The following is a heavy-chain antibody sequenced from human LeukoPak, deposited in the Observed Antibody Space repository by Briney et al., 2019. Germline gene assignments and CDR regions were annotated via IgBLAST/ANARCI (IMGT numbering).Heavy chain of an antibody. Sequence: GSLRLSCAASGFTFSSYAMSWVRQPPGKGLEWIGEIYHSGSTNYNPSLKSRVTISVDKSKNQFSLKLSSVTAADTAVYYCARVRSGWYSGYYFDYWGQGTLVTVSS. CDR2: IYHSGST. CDR3: ARVRSGWYSGYYFDY. J-gene: IGHJ4*02. CDR1: GFTFSSYAM. V-gene: IGHV4-4*02. D-gene: IGHD6-19*01.